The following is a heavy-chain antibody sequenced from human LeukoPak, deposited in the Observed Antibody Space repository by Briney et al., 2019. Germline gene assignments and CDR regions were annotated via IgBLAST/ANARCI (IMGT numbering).Heavy chain of an antibody. CDR3: ARDRGYPSYMDV. CDR2: IKHDGSET. CDR1: GFTFSSYW. Sequence: GGSLRLSCAASGFTFSSYWLSWVRQTPGKGLEWVANIKHDGSETYYVGSVKGRFTISRDNAENSLYLQMSSLRAEDTAVYYCARDRGYPSYMDVWGKGTTVTVSS. J-gene: IGHJ6*03. D-gene: IGHD3-10*01. V-gene: IGHV3-7*01.